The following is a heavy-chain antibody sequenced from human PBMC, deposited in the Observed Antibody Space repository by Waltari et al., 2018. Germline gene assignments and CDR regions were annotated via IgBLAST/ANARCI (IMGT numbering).Heavy chain of an antibody. V-gene: IGHV1-46*01. Sequence: QVQLVQSGAEVKKPGASVEVSCRACGYTFSSYYMPGVRQAPGQGLEWRGIINPSGGSTSYAQNFQGRVTMTRDTSTSTVYMELSSLRSEDTAVYYCASNFFSSSDTDYYYFMDVWGKGTTVTVSS. CDR3: ASNFFSSSDTDYYYFMDV. D-gene: IGHD6-6*01. CDR2: INPSGGST. CDR1: GYTFSSYY. J-gene: IGHJ6*03.